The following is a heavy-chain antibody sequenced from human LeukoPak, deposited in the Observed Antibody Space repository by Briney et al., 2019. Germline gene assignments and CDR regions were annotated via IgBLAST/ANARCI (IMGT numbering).Heavy chain of an antibody. CDR1: GVSISSYY. J-gene: IGHJ4*02. Sequence: PSETLSLTCTVSGVSISSYYWSWTRQPPGKGLEWIGYIYYSGNTNYNPSLKSRVTISVDTSKNQFSLKLSSVTAADTAVYYCARVGDPGYCSSTSCFSFDSWGLGILVTVSS. V-gene: IGHV4-59*01. CDR2: IYYSGNT. CDR3: ARVGDPGYCSSTSCFSFDS. D-gene: IGHD2-2*03.